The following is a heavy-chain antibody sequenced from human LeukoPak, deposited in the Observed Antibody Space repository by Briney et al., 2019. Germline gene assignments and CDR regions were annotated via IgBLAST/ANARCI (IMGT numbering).Heavy chain of an antibody. J-gene: IGHJ4*02. V-gene: IGHV3-15*01. D-gene: IGHD5-12*01. CDR2: IKSKTGGGTT. CDR3: TTDIWLGGYDLNYFDY. CDR1: GFTFSNAW. Sequence: GGSLRLSCAASGFTFSNAWVSWVRQAPGKGLEWVGRIKSKTGGGTTDYAAPVKGRFTISRDDSKNTLYLQMNSLKTEDTAVYYCTTDIWLGGYDLNYFDYWGQGTLVTVSS.